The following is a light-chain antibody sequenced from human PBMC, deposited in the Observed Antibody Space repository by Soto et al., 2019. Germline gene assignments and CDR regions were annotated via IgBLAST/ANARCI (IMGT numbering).Light chain of an antibody. CDR3: QQSFNTPLT. J-gene: IGKJ4*01. Sequence: DIQMTQSPSSLSASVGDRVTITCRASQSISKYLIWYQQRPGKAPKVLISAASTLHSGVPSRFSGSGSGTDFTLTISGLQTEDFATYYCQQSFNTPLTFGGGTKVEI. CDR2: AAS. CDR1: QSISKY. V-gene: IGKV1-39*01.